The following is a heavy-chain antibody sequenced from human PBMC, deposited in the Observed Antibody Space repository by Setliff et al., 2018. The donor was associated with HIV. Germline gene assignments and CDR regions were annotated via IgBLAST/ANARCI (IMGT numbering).Heavy chain of an antibody. J-gene: IGHJ4*02. CDR1: GGSFSGHS. Sequence: SETLSLTCAVYGGSFSGHSWTWIRQPPGKGLEWIGEINRSGSANYNRSLKSRVTMSVDTSKNQFSLNVRSVTAADTAVYFCAKSSPSIGYISDHWGQGTLVTVSS. CDR2: INRSGSA. CDR3: AKSSPSIGYISDH. V-gene: IGHV4-34*01. D-gene: IGHD5-12*01.